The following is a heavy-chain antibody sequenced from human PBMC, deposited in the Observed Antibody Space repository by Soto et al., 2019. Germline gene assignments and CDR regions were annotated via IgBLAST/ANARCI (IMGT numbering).Heavy chain of an antibody. J-gene: IGHJ4*02. Sequence: ASVKVSCKASGYTFTSYVISWVRQAPGQGLEWMGWISAYNGNTNYAQKLQGRVTMTTDTSTSTAYMELRSLRSDDTAVYYCARKELRYFDWLLFPPGSPFDYWGQGTLVTVSS. D-gene: IGHD3-9*01. CDR1: GYTFTSYV. CDR3: ARKELRYFDWLLFPPGSPFDY. CDR2: ISAYNGNT. V-gene: IGHV1-18*01.